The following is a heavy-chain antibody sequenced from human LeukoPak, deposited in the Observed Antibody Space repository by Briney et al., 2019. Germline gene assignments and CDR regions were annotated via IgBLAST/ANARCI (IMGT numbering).Heavy chain of an antibody. CDR3: ARLTTTLTTFLDY. CDR1: GFSFTSYW. Sequence: GESLKISCKGSGFSFTSYWIVWVRQMPGKGLEWMGIIYPGDSDTKYSPSFQGQVTISVDKSISTAYLQWSSLEASDTAMYYCARLTTTLTTFLDYWGQGTLVTVSS. J-gene: IGHJ4*02. CDR2: IYPGDSDT. V-gene: IGHV5-51*01. D-gene: IGHD4-11*01.